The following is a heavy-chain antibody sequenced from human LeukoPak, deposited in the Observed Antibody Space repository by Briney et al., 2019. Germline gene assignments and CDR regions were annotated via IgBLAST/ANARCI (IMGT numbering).Heavy chain of an antibody. CDR3: AKSTNWIVVVPATL. V-gene: IGHV3-49*03. Sequence: QPGGSLRLSCTASGFTFGDYAMSWFRQAPGKGLEWVGFIRSKAYGGTTEYAASVKGRFTISRDDSKSIAYLQMNSLRAEDTAVYYCAKSTNWIVVVPATLGGQGTLVTVSS. J-gene: IGHJ4*02. CDR1: GFTFGDYA. CDR2: IRSKAYGGTT. D-gene: IGHD2-2*01.